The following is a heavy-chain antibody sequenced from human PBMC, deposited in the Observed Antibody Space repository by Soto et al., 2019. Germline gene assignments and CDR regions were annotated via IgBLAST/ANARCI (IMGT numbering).Heavy chain of an antibody. CDR3: ASPRQGNYDFLSGYYALDY. CDR2: FYYTGGT. V-gene: IGHV4-39*01. D-gene: IGHD3-3*01. Sequence: PSETLSLTCTVSGASISSSRSYWDWVRQPPGKGLEWIVSFYYTGGTYSTYYNPSLKSRVTISVDTSKSQFSLNLRSVTAADTAVYYCASPRQGNYDFLSGYYALDYWGQGTLVTVSS. J-gene: IGHJ4*02. CDR1: GASISSSRSY.